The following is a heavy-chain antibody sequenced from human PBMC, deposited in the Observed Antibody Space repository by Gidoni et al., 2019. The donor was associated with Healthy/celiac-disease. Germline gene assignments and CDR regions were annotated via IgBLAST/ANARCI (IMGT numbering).Heavy chain of an antibody. CDR1: GFTFSSSP. CDR3: AKFQLSAPYCSSTSCYIYYYGMDV. D-gene: IGHD2-2*02. CDR2: IRGSGGTT. Sequence: EVQLLESGGGLVQPGGSLRLSCAASGFTFSSSPLAWVRRDPGKGLEWVAAIRGSGGTTYYADSVKGRFTISRDNSKNTLYLQMNSLRAEDTAVYYCAKFQLSAPYCSSTSCYIYYYGMDVWGQGTTVTVSS. J-gene: IGHJ6*02. V-gene: IGHV3-23*01.